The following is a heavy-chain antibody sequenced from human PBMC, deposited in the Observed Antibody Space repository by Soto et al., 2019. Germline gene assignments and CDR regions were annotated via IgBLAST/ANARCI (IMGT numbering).Heavy chain of an antibody. V-gene: IGHV4-61*01. CDR2: IYYSGST. D-gene: IGHD2-21*01. CDR1: GGSVSSGSYY. Sequence: SETLSLTCTVSGGSVSSGSYYWSWIRQPPGRGLEWIGYIYYSGSTNYNPSLKSRVTISVDTSKNQFSLKLSSVTAADTAVYYCAREPSAFISQIDYWGLGTLVTVSS. CDR3: AREPSAFISQIDY. J-gene: IGHJ4*02.